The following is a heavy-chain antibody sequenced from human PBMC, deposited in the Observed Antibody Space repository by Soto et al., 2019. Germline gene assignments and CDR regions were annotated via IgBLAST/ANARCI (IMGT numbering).Heavy chain of an antibody. D-gene: IGHD6-6*01. J-gene: IGHJ6*02. CDR2: INPNSGGT. CDR1: GYTFTSYG. V-gene: IGHV1-2*02. CDR3: ARDKIAARTYYYYYGMDV. Sequence: ASVKVSCKASGYTFTSYGISWVRQAPGQGLEWMGWINPNSGGTNYAQKFQGRVTMTRDTSISTAYMELSRLRSDDTAVYYCARDKIAARTYYYYYGMDVWGQGTTVTVSS.